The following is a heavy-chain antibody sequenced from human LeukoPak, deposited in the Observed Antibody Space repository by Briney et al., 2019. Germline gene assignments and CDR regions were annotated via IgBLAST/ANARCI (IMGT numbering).Heavy chain of an antibody. J-gene: IGHJ4*02. V-gene: IGHV4-39*01. CDR3: ARGEEDYVPDY. CDR1: GGSISSSSYY. CDR2: INYSGST. D-gene: IGHD4-17*01. Sequence: SSETLSLTCTVSGGSISSSSYYWGWIRQPPGKGLEWIGSINYSGSTYYNPSLKSRVTISVDTSKNQFSLKLSSVTAADTAVYYCARGEEDYVPDYWGQGTLVTVSS.